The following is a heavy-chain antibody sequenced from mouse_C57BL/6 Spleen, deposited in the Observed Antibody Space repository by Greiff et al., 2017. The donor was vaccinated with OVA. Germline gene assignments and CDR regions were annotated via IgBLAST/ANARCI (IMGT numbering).Heavy chain of an antibody. Sequence: QVQLQQPGAELVRPGSSVKLSCKASGYTFTSYWMHWVKQRPIQGLEWIGNIDPSDSETHYNQKFKDKATLTVAKSSSTAYMQLSSLTSEDSAVYYCARSDYYGSSYWYFDVWGTGTTVTVSS. J-gene: IGHJ1*03. D-gene: IGHD1-1*01. V-gene: IGHV1-52*01. CDR2: IDPSDSET. CDR3: ARSDYYGSSYWYFDV. CDR1: GYTFTSYW.